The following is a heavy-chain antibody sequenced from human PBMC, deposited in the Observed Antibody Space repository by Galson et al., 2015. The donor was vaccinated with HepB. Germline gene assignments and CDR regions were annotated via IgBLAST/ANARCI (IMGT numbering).Heavy chain of an antibody. D-gene: IGHD3-3*01. CDR2: ISSSSSYI. Sequence: SLRLSCAASGLTFSSYSMNWVRQAPGKGLEWVSSISSSSSYIYYADSVKGRVTISRDNAKNSLYLQMNSLRAEDTAVYYCARDTLYDFWSGYPFDYWGQGTLVTVSS. CDR1: GLTFSSYS. J-gene: IGHJ4*02. CDR3: ARDTLYDFWSGYPFDY. V-gene: IGHV3-21*01.